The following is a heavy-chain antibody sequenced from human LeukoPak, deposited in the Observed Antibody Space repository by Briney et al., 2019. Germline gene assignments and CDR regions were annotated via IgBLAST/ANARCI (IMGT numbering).Heavy chain of an antibody. CDR3: ARDAFPSGSYSAADY. V-gene: IGHV1-18*01. Sequence: ASVKVSCKASGYTFTSYGISWVRQAPGQGLEWMGWISAYNGNTNYAQKLQGRVTMTTDTSTSTAYMELRSLRSDDTAVYSCARDAFPSGSYSAADYWGQGTLVTVSS. CDR1: GYTFTSYG. D-gene: IGHD1-26*01. CDR2: ISAYNGNT. J-gene: IGHJ4*02.